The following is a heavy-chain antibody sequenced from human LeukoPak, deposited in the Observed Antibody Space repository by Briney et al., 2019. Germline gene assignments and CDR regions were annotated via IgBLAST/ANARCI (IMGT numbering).Heavy chain of an antibody. CDR1: GYTLIELS. J-gene: IGHJ4*02. V-gene: IGHV1-24*01. CDR2: FDPEQGET. Sequence: ASVTVSFKVSGYTLIELSMHWVRQAPGKGGEWMGGFDPEQGETIYAQGFQGRVTMTEDTSTDTAYMNLSSLRSEDTAVYYCATLVGARFNYWGQGTLVTVSS. D-gene: IGHD1-26*01. CDR3: ATLVGARFNY.